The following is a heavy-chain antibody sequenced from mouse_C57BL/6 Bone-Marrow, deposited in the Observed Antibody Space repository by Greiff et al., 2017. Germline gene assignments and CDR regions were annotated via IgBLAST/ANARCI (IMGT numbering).Heavy chain of an antibody. CDR1: GYTFTSYW. J-gene: IGHJ4*01. Sequence: QVQLQQSGAELAKPGASVKLSCKASGYTFTSYWMHWVKQRLGQGLEWFGYINPSSGYTKYNQKFKDKATLTADKSTSTAYMQLSSLTYEDSAVYYCARERWLLPAMDYWGRGTSVTVSS. D-gene: IGHD2-3*01. V-gene: IGHV1-7*01. CDR3: ARERWLLPAMDY. CDR2: INPSSGYT.